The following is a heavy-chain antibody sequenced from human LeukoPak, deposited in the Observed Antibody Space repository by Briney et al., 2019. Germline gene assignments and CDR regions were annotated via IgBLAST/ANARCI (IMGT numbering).Heavy chain of an antibody. CDR2: INPNSGGT. V-gene: IGHV1-2*02. D-gene: IGHD6-13*01. Sequence: EASVKVSCKASGYTFTGYYMHWVRQAPGQGLEWMGWINPNSGGTNYAQKFQGGVTMTRDTSISTAYMELSRLRSDDTAVYYCARDRGIAAAGPLGSWGQGTPVTVSS. J-gene: IGHJ4*02. CDR3: ARDRGIAAAGPLGS. CDR1: GYTFTGYY.